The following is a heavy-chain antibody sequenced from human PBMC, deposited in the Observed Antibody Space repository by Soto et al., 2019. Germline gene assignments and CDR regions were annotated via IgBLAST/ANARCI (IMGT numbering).Heavy chain of an antibody. CDR2: ISGSGGST. CDR3: ARVSVTTRTYYYYGMDV. J-gene: IGHJ6*02. Sequence: GGSLRLSCAASGFTFSSYAMSWVRQAPGKGLEWVSAISGSGGSTYYADSVKGRFTISRDNSKNTLYLQMNSLRAEDTAVYYCARVSVTTRTYYYYGMDVWGQGTTVTVSS. D-gene: IGHD4-17*01. V-gene: IGHV3-23*01. CDR1: GFTFSSYA.